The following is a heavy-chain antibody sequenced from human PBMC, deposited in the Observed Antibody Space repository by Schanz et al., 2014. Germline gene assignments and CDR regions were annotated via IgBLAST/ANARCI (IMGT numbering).Heavy chain of an antibody. J-gene: IGHJ4*02. Sequence: QVQLVQSGGGVVQPGGSLRLSCAASGFTFTSYSMHLVRQAPGRGLEWVAFIRYDGSSKYYADSVRGRFTISRDDSKNTLYLQMNSLRPEDTAVYYCAKEDRNHNSDYVYWGQGTLVTVSS. V-gene: IGHV3-30*02. D-gene: IGHD3-22*01. CDR1: GFTFTSYS. CDR3: AKEDRNHNSDYVY. CDR2: IRYDGSSK.